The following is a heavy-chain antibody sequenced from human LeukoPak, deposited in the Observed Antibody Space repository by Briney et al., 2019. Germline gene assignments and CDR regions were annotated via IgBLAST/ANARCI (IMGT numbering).Heavy chain of an antibody. CDR3: ATYTNWVAGDV. CDR1: GLTFSKSW. V-gene: IGHV3-7*03. D-gene: IGHD1-1*01. Sequence: PGGSLRLSCAASGLTFSKSWMSWVRQAPGQGLEWVAAIKGDGSAEDYVDSVQGRFTISRDNSKNSLYLQMDSLRVEDTAIYYCATYTNWVAGDVWGKGTTVTVSS. J-gene: IGHJ6*04. CDR2: IKGDGSAE.